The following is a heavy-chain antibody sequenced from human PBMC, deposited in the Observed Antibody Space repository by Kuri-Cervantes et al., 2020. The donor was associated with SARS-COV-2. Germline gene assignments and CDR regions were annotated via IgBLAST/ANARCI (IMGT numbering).Heavy chain of an antibody. Sequence: GESLKISCAASGFTLSSYAMHWVRQAPGKGLEWVAVIPYDGSNKYYADSVKGRFTISRDNSKNTLYLQMNSLRAEDAAVYYCARGGGGYYQTYFDYWGQGTLVTVSS. D-gene: IGHD3-22*01. J-gene: IGHJ4*02. CDR3: ARGGGGYYQTYFDY. CDR2: IPYDGSNK. V-gene: IGHV3-30-3*01. CDR1: GFTLSSYA.